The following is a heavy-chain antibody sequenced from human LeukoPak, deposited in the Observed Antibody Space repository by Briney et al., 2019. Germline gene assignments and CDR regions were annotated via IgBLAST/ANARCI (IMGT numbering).Heavy chain of an antibody. Sequence: GSSVKVSCKASGYTFTSYGISWVRQAPGQGLEWMGWISAYNGNTNYAQKLQGRVTMTTDISTSTAYMELRSLRSDDTAVYYCARGGDYYDSSGYGIWGQGTMVTVSS. D-gene: IGHD3-22*01. CDR3: ARGGDYYDSSGYGI. V-gene: IGHV1-18*01. J-gene: IGHJ3*02. CDR1: GYTFTSYG. CDR2: ISAYNGNT.